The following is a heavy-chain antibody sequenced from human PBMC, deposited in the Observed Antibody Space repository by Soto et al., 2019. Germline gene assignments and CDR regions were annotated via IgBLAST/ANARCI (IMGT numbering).Heavy chain of an antibody. CDR1: GYAFTSHD. CDR2: MNPNSGNT. J-gene: IGHJ3*01. V-gene: IGHV1-8*01. D-gene: IGHD4-17*01. CDR3: AFGDYGGAFDV. Sequence: ASVKVSCKASGYAFTSHDINWVRQATGQGPEWMGWMNPNSGNTGYAQKFQDRVTMTRDTSISTAYMELSSLRSEDTAVYYCAFGDYGGAFDVWGQGTMVTV.